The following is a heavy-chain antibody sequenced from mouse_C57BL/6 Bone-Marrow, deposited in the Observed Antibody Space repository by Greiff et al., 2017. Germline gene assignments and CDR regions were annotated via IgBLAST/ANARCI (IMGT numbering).Heavy chain of an antibody. D-gene: IGHD2-4*01. CDR3: AREGHYYDYERYFDV. V-gene: IGHV1-61*01. CDR1: GYTFTSYW. CDR2: IYPSDSET. Sequence: QVQLQQPGAELVRPGSSVKLSCKASGYTFTSYWMDWVKQRPGQGLEWIGNIYPSDSETHYNQKFKDKATLTVDKSSSTAYMQLSSLTSEDSAVYYCAREGHYYDYERYFDVWGTGTTVTVSS. J-gene: IGHJ1*03.